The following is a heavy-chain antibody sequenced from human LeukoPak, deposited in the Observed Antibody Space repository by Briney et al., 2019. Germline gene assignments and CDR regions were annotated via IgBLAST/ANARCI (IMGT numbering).Heavy chain of an antibody. CDR3: ARENGSGSYYKGGYFDY. J-gene: IGHJ4*02. CDR2: INPSGGST. V-gene: IGHV1-46*01. Sequence: ASVKVSCKASGYTFTSYYMHWVRQAPGQGLEWMGIINPSGGSTSYAQKFQGRVTMTRDMSTSTVYMELSSLRSEDTAVYYCARENGSGSYYKGGYFDYWGQGTLVTVSS. D-gene: IGHD3-10*01. CDR1: GYTFTSYY.